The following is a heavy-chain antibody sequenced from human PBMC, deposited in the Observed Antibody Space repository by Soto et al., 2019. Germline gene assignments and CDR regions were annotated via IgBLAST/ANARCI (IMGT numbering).Heavy chain of an antibody. D-gene: IGHD3-3*01. CDR2: ISWDSGSV. Sequence: EVQLVESGGGLVQPGRPLRLSCSASGFTFEDYVMHWVRQAPGKGLEWVSRISWDSGSVAYADSVKGRFTISRDNAKNSLYLQMTSLRPDDTAVYYCTKDFTIFSVVGAFDVWGQGTMVTVSS. CDR3: TKDFTIFSVVGAFDV. CDR1: GFTFEDYV. V-gene: IGHV3-9*01. J-gene: IGHJ3*01.